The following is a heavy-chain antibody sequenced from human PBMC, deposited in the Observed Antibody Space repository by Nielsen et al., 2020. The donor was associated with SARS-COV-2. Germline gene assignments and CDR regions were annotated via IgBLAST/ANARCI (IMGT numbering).Heavy chain of an antibody. CDR1: GFTFSSYW. J-gene: IGHJ6*02. V-gene: IGHV3-74*01. CDR2: INSDGSST. Sequence: GGSLRLSCAASGFTFSSYWMHWVRQAPGKGLVWASRINSDGSSTSYADSVKGRFTISRDNAKSTLYLQMNSLRAEDTAVYYCARDLQYYGMDVWGQGTTVTVSS. CDR3: ARDLQYYGMDV.